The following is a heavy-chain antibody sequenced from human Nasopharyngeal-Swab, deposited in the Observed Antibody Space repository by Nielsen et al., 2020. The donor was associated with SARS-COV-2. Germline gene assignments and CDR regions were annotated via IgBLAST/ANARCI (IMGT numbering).Heavy chain of an antibody. V-gene: IGHV1-69*01. CDR3: AREGAHCYDGSGYFSHDY. CDR2: IIPIFGTA. J-gene: IGHJ4*02. Sequence: WVRQAPGQGLEWMGGIIPIFGTANYAQKFQGRVTITADESTRTAYMELSSLRSEDTAMYYCAREGAHCYDGSGYFSHDYWGQGTLVTVSS. D-gene: IGHD3-22*01.